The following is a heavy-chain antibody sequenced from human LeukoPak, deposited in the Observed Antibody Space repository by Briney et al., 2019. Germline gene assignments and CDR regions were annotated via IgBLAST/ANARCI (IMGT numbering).Heavy chain of an antibody. D-gene: IGHD6-19*01. Sequence: PGGSLRLSCAASGFTFSSYSMNWVRQAPGKGLEWVSSISSSSSYIYYADSVKGRFTISRDNAKNSLYLQMNSLRAEDTALYYCAKEGIAVAGHFDYWGQGALVTVSS. V-gene: IGHV3-21*04. CDR3: AKEGIAVAGHFDY. CDR1: GFTFSSYS. J-gene: IGHJ4*02. CDR2: ISSSSSYI.